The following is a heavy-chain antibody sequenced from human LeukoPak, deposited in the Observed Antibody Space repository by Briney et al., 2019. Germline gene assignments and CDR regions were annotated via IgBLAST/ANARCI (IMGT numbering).Heavy chain of an antibody. CDR1: GFSFDDYG. Sequence: GGSLRLSCAASGFSFDDYGMSWVRQAPGKGPEWVSGINWNGGSTGYADSVKGRFTISRDNAKNSLYLQMNSLRAEDTALYYCARANYDSSGYRYVRGDDILAFDIWGQGTMVTVSS. D-gene: IGHD3-22*01. J-gene: IGHJ3*02. V-gene: IGHV3-20*04. CDR2: INWNGGST. CDR3: ARANYDSSGYRYVRGDDILAFDI.